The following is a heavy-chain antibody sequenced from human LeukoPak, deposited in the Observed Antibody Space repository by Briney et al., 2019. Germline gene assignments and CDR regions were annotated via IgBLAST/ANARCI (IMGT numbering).Heavy chain of an antibody. V-gene: IGHV3-23*01. CDR2: ISGSGGST. Sequence: PGGSLRLSCAASGFTFSSYGMSWVRQAPGKGLEWVSAISGSGGSTYYADSVKGRFTISRDNSKNTLYLQMSSLRAEDTAVYYCAKDLISDSSGYPEYFQHWGQGTLVTVSS. CDR3: AKDLISDSSGYPEYFQH. CDR1: GFTFSSYG. D-gene: IGHD3-22*01. J-gene: IGHJ1*01.